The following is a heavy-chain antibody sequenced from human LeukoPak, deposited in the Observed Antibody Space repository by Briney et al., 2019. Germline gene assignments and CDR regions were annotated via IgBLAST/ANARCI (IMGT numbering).Heavy chain of an antibody. CDR2: ISSAGTEK. Sequence: GGSLSLSRAASGFAFSNYAMHWVRQAPGRGVGWVTLISSAGTEKKYADSLKGRFTVYRDNSKNTLYLKRNSLRAGAPAVYYCAKPNSGDRGWYGPDYWGQGTLVTVSS. J-gene: IGHJ4*02. CDR1: GFAFSNYA. D-gene: IGHD6-19*01. V-gene: IGHV3-30*04. CDR3: AKPNSGDRGWYGPDY.